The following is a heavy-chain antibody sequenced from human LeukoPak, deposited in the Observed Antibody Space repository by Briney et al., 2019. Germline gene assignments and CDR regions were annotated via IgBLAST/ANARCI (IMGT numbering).Heavy chain of an antibody. CDR1: GGSISSYY. Sequence: PSETLSLTCTVSGGSISSYYWSWIRQPPGKGLEWIGYIYYSGSTNYNPSLKSRVTISVDTSKNHFSLKLSSVTAADTAVYYCARTPVEMATVPYFDYWGQGTLVTVSS. D-gene: IGHD5-24*01. CDR3: ARTPVEMATVPYFDY. V-gene: IGHV4-59*12. CDR2: IYYSGST. J-gene: IGHJ4*02.